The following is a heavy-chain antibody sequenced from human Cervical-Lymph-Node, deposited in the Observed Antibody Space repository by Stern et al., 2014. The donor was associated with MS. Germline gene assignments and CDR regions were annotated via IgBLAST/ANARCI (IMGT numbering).Heavy chain of an antibody. CDR2: ISSTSSTI. CDR3: ARDCGGLDCYSGQDVFDI. CDR1: GFTFSGYS. J-gene: IGHJ3*02. Sequence: VQLLESGGGLVQPGGSLRLSCAASGFTFSGYSMNWVRQATGKGLEWVSYISSTSSTIYDADSVKGRFTISRDNAKNSLYLQMDSLRDEDTAVYYCARDCGGLDCYSGQDVFDIWGQGTMVTVSS. V-gene: IGHV3-48*02. D-gene: IGHD2-21*02.